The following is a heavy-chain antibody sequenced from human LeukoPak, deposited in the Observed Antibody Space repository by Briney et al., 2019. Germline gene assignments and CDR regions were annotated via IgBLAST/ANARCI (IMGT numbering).Heavy chain of an antibody. CDR3: AKDLPSNIIAASYYFDY. V-gene: IGHV3-23*01. D-gene: IGHD6-6*01. Sequence: PGGSLRLSCAVSGFTLNNYAMSWVREAPGKGVEGVSGISGTSGRTYYADSVKGRFTISRDNSKNTLFLQMNSLRAEDTAVYYCAKDLPSNIIAASYYFDYWGQGTLVTVSS. J-gene: IGHJ4*02. CDR2: ISGTSGRT. CDR1: GFTLNNYA.